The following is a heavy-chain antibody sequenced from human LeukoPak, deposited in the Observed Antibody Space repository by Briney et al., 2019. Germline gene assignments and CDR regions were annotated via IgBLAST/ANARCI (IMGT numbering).Heavy chain of an antibody. Sequence: GGSLRLSCAASGFTFSSYAMSWVRQAPGKGLEWVSTISASGGSTDYVDSVKGRFTIARDNSKNTLYLQMNSLRAEDTAVYYCAKDFDILTGSQDYFDYWGQGTLVTVSS. V-gene: IGHV3-23*01. CDR1: GFTFSSYA. CDR3: AKDFDILTGSQDYFDY. J-gene: IGHJ4*02. D-gene: IGHD3-9*01. CDR2: ISASGGST.